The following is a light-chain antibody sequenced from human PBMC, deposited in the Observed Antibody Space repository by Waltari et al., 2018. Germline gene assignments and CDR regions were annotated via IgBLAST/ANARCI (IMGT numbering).Light chain of an antibody. CDR2: ETT. CDR3: QVWDTSAYV. J-gene: IGLJ1*01. V-gene: IGLV3-1*01. CDR1: GLGNKY. Sequence: SYELTQSPAVSVSPGQTASITCSGDGLGNKYVSWYQKRPGQSPLLFIYETTKRPSGIPERFSVSHSGHTATLTISGTQPTDEGDYYCQVWDTSAYVFGSGTKVTVL.